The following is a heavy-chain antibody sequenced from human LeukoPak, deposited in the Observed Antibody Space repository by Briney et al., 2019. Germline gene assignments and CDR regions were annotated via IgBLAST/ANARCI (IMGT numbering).Heavy chain of an antibody. CDR2: ISSSSSTI. Sequence: GGSLRLSCGASGFTFSSYSMNWVRQAPGKGLEWVSYISSSSSTIYYADSVKGRFTISRDNAKNSLYLQMNSLRAEDTAVYYCARGPGPGPRRVYYYYYMDVWGKGTTVTVSS. CDR3: ARGPGPGPRRVYYYYYMDV. J-gene: IGHJ6*03. CDR1: GFTFSSYS. D-gene: IGHD1-14*01. V-gene: IGHV3-48*04.